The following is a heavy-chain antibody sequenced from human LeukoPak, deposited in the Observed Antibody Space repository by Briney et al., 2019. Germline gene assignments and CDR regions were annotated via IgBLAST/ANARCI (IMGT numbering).Heavy chain of an antibody. Sequence: GGSLRLSCAASGFTFSSAWMSWVRQAPGKGLEWVGRIKSKTDGGATDYAAPVKGRFTISRDDSKNTLYLQMSSLKTEDTAVYYCTTYCSSTSCYPFDPWGQGTLVTVSS. D-gene: IGHD2-2*01. CDR3: TTYCSSTSCYPFDP. J-gene: IGHJ5*02. V-gene: IGHV3-15*01. CDR1: GFTFSSAW. CDR2: IKSKTDGGAT.